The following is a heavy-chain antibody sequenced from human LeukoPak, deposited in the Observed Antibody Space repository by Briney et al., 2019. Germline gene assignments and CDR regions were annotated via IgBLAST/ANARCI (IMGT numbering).Heavy chain of an antibody. V-gene: IGHV4-34*01. CDR1: GGSFSGYY. D-gene: IGHD6-19*01. Sequence: PSETLSLTCAVYGGSFSGYYWSWIRQPPGKGPEWVGEINHSGSTNYNPSLKSRVTISVDTSKNQFSLKLSSVTAADTAVYYCARGRYSSGWFHKYYYYGMDVWGQGTTVTVSS. J-gene: IGHJ6*02. CDR3: ARGRYSSGWFHKYYYYGMDV. CDR2: INHSGST.